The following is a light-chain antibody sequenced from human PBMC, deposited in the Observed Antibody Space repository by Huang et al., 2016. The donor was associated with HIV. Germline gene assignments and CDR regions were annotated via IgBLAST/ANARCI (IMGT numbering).Light chain of an antibody. CDR1: QSVSSSY. J-gene: IGKJ1*01. CDR3: QQYGYSPRT. V-gene: IGKV3-20*01. Sequence: EIVLTQSPGTLSLSLGERATLSCRASQSVSSSYLAWYQQKHGQAPRILLSGAYNRGTGIPDRLSGSGSGTDFTITISSLEPEDFAVYYCQQYGYSPRTFGQGTKVEIK. CDR2: GAY.